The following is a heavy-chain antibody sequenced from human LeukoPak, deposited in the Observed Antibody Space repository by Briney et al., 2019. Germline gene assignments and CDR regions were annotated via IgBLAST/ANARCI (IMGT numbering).Heavy chain of an antibody. Sequence: PGGSLRLSCAASGFTFSSYAMHWVRQAPGKGLEWVAVISYDGSNKYYSDSVKGRFTISRDNSKSTVYLQMNSLRAEDTAVYYCATDQRSGVPAAIGYYGMDVWGQGTTVTVSS. CDR2: ISYDGSNK. J-gene: IGHJ6*02. D-gene: IGHD2-2*01. CDR1: GFTFSSYA. V-gene: IGHV3-30-3*01. CDR3: ATDQRSGVPAAIGYYGMDV.